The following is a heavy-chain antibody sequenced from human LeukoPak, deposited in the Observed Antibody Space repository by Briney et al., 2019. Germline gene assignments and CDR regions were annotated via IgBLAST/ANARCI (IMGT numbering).Heavy chain of an antibody. V-gene: IGHV1-18*01. D-gene: IGHD3-22*01. Sequence: ASVKVSCKASGYTFTSYGISWVRQAPGQGLEWMGWISAYNGNTNYAQKFQGRVTMTEDTSTDTAYMELSSLRSEDTAVYYCATKKSGYYYDSSGLGSMDVWGQGTTVTVSS. CDR2: ISAYNGNT. J-gene: IGHJ6*02. CDR3: ATKKSGYYYDSSGLGSMDV. CDR1: GYTFTSYG.